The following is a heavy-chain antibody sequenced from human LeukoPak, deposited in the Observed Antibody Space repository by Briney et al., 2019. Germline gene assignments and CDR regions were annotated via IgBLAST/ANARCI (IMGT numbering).Heavy chain of an antibody. D-gene: IGHD2-21*02. V-gene: IGHV4-34*01. J-gene: IGHJ6*03. CDR2: IYYSGST. CDR1: GGSFSGYY. CDR3: ASSYPPFVVVTAIDYYYMDV. Sequence: SETLSLTCAVYGGSFSGYYWSWIRQPPGKGLEWIGSIYYSGSTYYNPSLKSRVTISVDTSKNQFSLKLSSVTAADTAVYYCASSYPPFVVVTAIDYYYMDVWGKGTTVTISS.